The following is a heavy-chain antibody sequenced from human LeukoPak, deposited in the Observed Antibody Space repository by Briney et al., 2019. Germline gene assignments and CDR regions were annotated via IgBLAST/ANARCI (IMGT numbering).Heavy chain of an antibody. J-gene: IGHJ4*02. CDR2: ILYSGST. CDR3: ARGRGGSARPLFSGPPRTSGYFDY. V-gene: IGHV4-39*07. D-gene: IGHD6-25*01. CDR1: GGSISSSSYF. Sequence: SETLSLTCTVSGGSISSSSYFWGWIRQPPGKGLEWIGSILYSGSTYYSPSLKSRVTISVDKSKNQFSLKLSSVTAADTAVYYCARGRGGSARPLFSGPPRTSGYFDYWGQGTLVTVSS.